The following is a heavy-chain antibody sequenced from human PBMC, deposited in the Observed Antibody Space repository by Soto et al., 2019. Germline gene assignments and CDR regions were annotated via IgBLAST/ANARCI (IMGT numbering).Heavy chain of an antibody. CDR3: AREGGQHGSGPYYYYGVDV. CDR2: ISSSSSYI. Sequence: EVQLVESGGGLVKPGGSLRLSCAASGFTFSSYSMNWVRQAPGKGLEWVSSISSSSSYIYYADSVKGRFTISRDNAKNSLFLQMNSLGGEDTAVYDGAREGGQHGSGPYYYYGVDVWGQGTTVNVSS. V-gene: IGHV3-21*01. J-gene: IGHJ6*02. D-gene: IGHD3-10*01. CDR1: GFTFSSYS.